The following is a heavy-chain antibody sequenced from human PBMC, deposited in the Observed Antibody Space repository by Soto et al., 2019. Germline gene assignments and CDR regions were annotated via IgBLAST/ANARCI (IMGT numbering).Heavy chain of an antibody. Sequence: SETLSLTCDVSGDSISNNYWWTWVRRFPGEGLQWIGEVFHSGTTNYNPPLKNRVSISVDKSNHRFSLRLTSVAAADTAVYYCSRRDFWSGSDYWGQGIQVTVSS. CDR2: VFHSGTT. V-gene: IGHV4-4*02. J-gene: IGHJ4*02. CDR1: GDSISNNYW. D-gene: IGHD3-3*01. CDR3: SRRDFWSGSDY.